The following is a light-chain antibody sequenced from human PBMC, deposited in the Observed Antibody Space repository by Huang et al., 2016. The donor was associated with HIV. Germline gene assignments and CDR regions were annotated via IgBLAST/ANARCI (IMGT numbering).Light chain of an antibody. Sequence: EIVMTQSPVTVSVSPGGSATLSCWASQSVRDTLAWFQQKPGQAPRLLVRVSSTRAAGVPARFTGRGSGTGFTLTITDLQSDDYAVYYCHQYYTWPRTFGPGTRVE. V-gene: IGKV3-15*01. CDR3: HQYYTWPRT. J-gene: IGKJ1*01. CDR1: QSVRDT. CDR2: VSS.